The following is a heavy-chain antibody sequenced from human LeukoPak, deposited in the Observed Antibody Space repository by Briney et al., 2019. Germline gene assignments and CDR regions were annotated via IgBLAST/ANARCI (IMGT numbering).Heavy chain of an antibody. CDR1: GFPFIEYS. Sequence: GGSLRLSCTASGFPFIEYSMNWVRQAPGEGLEWISYIGIDSGNTKYADSVRGRFTISTDKAKNSLYLQMNSLRVEDAAVYYCARDHNYAFDNWGQGTLVSVAS. D-gene: IGHD1-1*01. V-gene: IGHV3-48*01. CDR3: ARDHNYAFDN. J-gene: IGHJ4*02. CDR2: IGIDSGNT.